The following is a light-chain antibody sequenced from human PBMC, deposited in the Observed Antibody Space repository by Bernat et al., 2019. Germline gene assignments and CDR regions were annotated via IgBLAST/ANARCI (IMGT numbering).Light chain of an antibody. Sequence: EIVLTQSPGLLSLSPGERATLSCRASQSVSSTDLAWYQQKPGQAPSLLIYGTISRATGIPDRFSGSGSGTDFTLTISRLDTEDFAIYYCQQYGNSPVTFGQGTRLEI. CDR2: GTI. V-gene: IGKV3-20*01. J-gene: IGKJ5*01. CDR1: QSVSSTD. CDR3: QQYGNSPVT.